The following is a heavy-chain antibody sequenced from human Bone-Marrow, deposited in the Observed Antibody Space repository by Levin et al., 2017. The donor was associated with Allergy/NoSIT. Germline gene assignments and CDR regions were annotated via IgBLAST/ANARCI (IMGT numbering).Heavy chain of an antibody. D-gene: IGHD5-18*01. CDR1: GGSIRSYY. CDR2: IYYSGTT. CDR3: ARDITGFSPLDY. Sequence: SETLSLTCTVSGGSIRSYYWSWIRQPPGKGLEWIGYIYYSGTTNYNPSLKSRVTISVDTSNNQFSLKLNSVTAADTAVYYCARDITGFSPLDYWGQGTLVTVSS. V-gene: IGHV4-59*01. J-gene: IGHJ4*02.